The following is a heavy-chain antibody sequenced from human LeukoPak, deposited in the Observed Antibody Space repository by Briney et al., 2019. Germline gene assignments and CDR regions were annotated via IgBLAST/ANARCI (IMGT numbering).Heavy chain of an antibody. V-gene: IGHV3-30*18. CDR2: ISYDGSIK. CDR3: AKGGCSSNTCYENF. J-gene: IGHJ4*02. CDR1: GFTFSDYG. D-gene: IGHD2-2*01. Sequence: PGGSLRLSCAASGFTFSDYGMHWVRQAPGKGLEWVAFISYDGSIKYYADSVKGRFTISRDNSKNTLFLQMNSLRAEATAVYYCAKGGCSSNTCYENFWGPGTLVTVSS.